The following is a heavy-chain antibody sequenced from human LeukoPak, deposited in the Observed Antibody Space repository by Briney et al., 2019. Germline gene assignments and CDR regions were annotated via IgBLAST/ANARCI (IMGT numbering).Heavy chain of an antibody. Sequence: GESLKISCKGSGYSFTSYWIGWVRQMPGKGLEWMGIIYPGDSDTRYSPSFQGQVTISADKSISTAYLQWSSLKASDTAMYYCARRYGSGSYPFVLDYWGQGTLVTVSS. CDR3: ARRYGSGSYPFVLDY. J-gene: IGHJ4*02. CDR1: GYSFTSYW. CDR2: IYPGDSDT. D-gene: IGHD3-10*01. V-gene: IGHV5-51*01.